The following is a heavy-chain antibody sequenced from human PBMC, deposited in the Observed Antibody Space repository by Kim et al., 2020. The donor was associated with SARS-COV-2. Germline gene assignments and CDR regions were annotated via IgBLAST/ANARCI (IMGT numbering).Heavy chain of an antibody. CDR2: IYYSGST. CDR1: GGSISSYY. CDR3: ARNGRYYGGNSVLGRWFDP. J-gene: IGHJ5*02. V-gene: IGHV4-59*01. Sequence: SETLSLTCTVSGGSISSYYWSWIRQPPGKGLEWIGYIYYSGSTNYNPSLKSRVTISVDTSKNQFSLKLSSVTAADTAVYYCARNGRYYGGNSVLGRWFDPWGQGTLVTVSS. D-gene: IGHD4-17*01.